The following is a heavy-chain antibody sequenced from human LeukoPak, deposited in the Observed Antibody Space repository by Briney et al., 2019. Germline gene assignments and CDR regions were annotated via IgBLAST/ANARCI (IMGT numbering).Heavy chain of an antibody. Sequence: GRSLRLSCAASGFTFSSYGMHWVRQAPGKGLEWVAVIWYDGSNKYYADSVKGRFTISRDNSKNTLYLQMNSLRAEDTAVYYCARELAVGSYYPITDYWGQGTLVTVSS. CDR2: IWYDGSNK. V-gene: IGHV3-33*01. CDR3: ARELAVGSYYPITDY. J-gene: IGHJ4*02. D-gene: IGHD1-26*01. CDR1: GFTFSSYG.